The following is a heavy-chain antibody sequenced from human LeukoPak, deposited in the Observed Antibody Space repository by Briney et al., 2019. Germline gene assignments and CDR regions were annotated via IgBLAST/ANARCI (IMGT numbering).Heavy chain of an antibody. CDR3: ARERARCGGDCNDY. D-gene: IGHD2-21*02. Sequence: TGGSLGLSCAASGFAFSLFEMNGAARAPGKGLEGISYISSTVSTTYYADSVKGRFTISRDNAKNTLYLQMNSLRADDTGVYYCARERARCGGDCNDYWGQGSLVTVSS. CDR1: GFAFSLFE. CDR2: ISSTVSTT. V-gene: IGHV3-48*03. J-gene: IGHJ4*02.